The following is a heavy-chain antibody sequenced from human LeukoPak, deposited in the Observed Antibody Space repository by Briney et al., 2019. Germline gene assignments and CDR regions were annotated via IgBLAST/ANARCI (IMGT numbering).Heavy chain of an antibody. D-gene: IGHD5-18*01. V-gene: IGHV1-2*02. Sequence: GASVKVSCKASGYTFTGYYMHWVRQAPGQGLEWMGWINPNSGGTNYAQKFQGRVTMTRDTSISTAYMELSRLRSDDTAVYYCATHVDTAMVTYYYYGMDVWGQGTTVTVSS. CDR2: INPNSGGT. J-gene: IGHJ6*02. CDR3: ATHVDTAMVTYYYYGMDV. CDR1: GYTFTGYY.